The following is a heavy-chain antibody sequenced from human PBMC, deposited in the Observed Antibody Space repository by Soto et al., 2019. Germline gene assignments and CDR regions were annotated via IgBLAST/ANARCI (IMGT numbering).Heavy chain of an antibody. CDR3: AKDPGHYYGSEQILGYFDY. V-gene: IGHV3-30*18. CDR2: ISYDGSNK. Sequence: QVQLVESGGGVVQPGRSLRLSCAASGFTFSSYGMHWVRQAPGKGLEWVAVISYDGSNKYYADSVKGRFTISRDNSKNTVYLQMNSLRAEDTAVYYCAKDPGHYYGSEQILGYFDYWGQGTLVTVSS. J-gene: IGHJ4*02. CDR1: GFTFSSYG. D-gene: IGHD3-10*01.